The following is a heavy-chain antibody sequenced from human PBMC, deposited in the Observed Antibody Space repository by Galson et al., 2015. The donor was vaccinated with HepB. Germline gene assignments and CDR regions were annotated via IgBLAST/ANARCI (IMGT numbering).Heavy chain of an antibody. D-gene: IGHD6-19*01. CDR1: GGSISSYY. Sequence: LTCTVSGGSISSYYWSWIRQPPGKGLEWIGYIYYSGSTNYNPSLKSRVTISVDTSKNQFSLKLSSVTAADTAVYYCARREYSSGWYNWGQGTLVTVSS. CDR2: IYYSGST. V-gene: IGHV4-59*08. CDR3: ARREYSSGWYN. J-gene: IGHJ4*02.